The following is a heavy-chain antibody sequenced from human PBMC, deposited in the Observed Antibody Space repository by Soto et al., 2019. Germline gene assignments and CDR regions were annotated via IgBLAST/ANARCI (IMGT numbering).Heavy chain of an antibody. Sequence: EVQLVESGGDLVQPGGSLRLSCAASGFTVSNNYMTWVRQAPGKGLEWVSPIYVGGYTYYADSVKGRFTISRDNSKNTLYLQMNSLRAEDTAVYYCAVYAPRHWFDSWGQGTLVTVSS. D-gene: IGHD6-6*01. CDR3: AVYAPRHWFDS. J-gene: IGHJ5*01. CDR2: IYVGGYT. V-gene: IGHV3-66*01. CDR1: GFTVSNNY.